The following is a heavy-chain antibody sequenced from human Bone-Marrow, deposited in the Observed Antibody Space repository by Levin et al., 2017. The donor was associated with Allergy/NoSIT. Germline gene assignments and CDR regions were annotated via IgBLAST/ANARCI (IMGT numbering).Heavy chain of an antibody. V-gene: IGHV3-53*01. CDR2: IYSGGST. D-gene: IGHD2-15*01. Sequence: PGGSLRLSCAASGFTVSSNYMSWVRQAPGKGLEWVSVIYSGGSTYYADSVKGRFTISRDNSKNTLYLQMNSLRAEDTAVYYCARETLGYCSGGSCYSPYYFDYWGQGTLVTVSS. CDR1: GFTVSSNY. J-gene: IGHJ4*02. CDR3: ARETLGYCSGGSCYSPYYFDY.